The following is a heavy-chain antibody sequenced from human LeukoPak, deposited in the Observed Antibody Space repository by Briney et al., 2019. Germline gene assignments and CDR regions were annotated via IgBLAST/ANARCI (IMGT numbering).Heavy chain of an antibody. J-gene: IGHJ4*02. Sequence: SETLSLTCSVSGASISSHYWSWIRQPPGKGLEWIGYIHYSGSTNCNPSLKSRVTISLDTSKNQFSLKLTSVTAAGTAVYYCARHQYSSSWYGYWGQGTLVTVSS. D-gene: IGHD6-13*01. CDR3: ARHQYSSSWYGY. CDR2: IHYSGST. V-gene: IGHV4-59*11. CDR1: GASISSHY.